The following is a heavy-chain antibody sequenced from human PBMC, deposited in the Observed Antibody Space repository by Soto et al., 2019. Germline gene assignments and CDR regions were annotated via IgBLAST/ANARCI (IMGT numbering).Heavy chain of an antibody. D-gene: IGHD3-9*01. CDR3: AKDIRGILTTPTDY. V-gene: IGHV3-30*18. J-gene: IGHJ4*02. CDR2: ISYDGSNK. Sequence: QVQLVESGGGVVQPGRSLRLSCAASGFTFSSYGMHWVRQAPGKGLEWVAVISYDGSNKYYADSVKGRFTISRDNSKNTLYLQMNSLRAEDTAVYYCAKDIRGILTTPTDYWGQGTLVTVSS. CDR1: GFTFSSYG.